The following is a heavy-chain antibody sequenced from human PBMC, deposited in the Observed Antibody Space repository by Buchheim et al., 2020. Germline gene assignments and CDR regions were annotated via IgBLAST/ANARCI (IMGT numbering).Heavy chain of an antibody. V-gene: IGHV3-7*01. J-gene: IGHJ4*02. CDR3: ARQKTVAGREAPFDY. CDR2: IKQDGTEK. D-gene: IGHD6-19*01. Sequence: QLVESGGGLVQPGGSLRLSCAASGFTFSRYWMTWVRQAPGKGLEWVANIKQDGTEKYYVDSVKGRFTISRDNAKNSLYLQMNSLRAEDTAVYYCARQKTVAGREAPFDYWGQGTL. CDR1: GFTFSRYW.